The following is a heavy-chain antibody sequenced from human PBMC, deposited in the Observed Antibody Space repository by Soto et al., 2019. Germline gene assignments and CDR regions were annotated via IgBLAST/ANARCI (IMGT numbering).Heavy chain of an antibody. J-gene: IGHJ6*01. CDR2: IYHSGST. V-gene: IGHV4-4*02. D-gene: IGHD3-10*02. Sequence: SETMSLTSAVSGGSIRSSNWLSWVRQPPGKGLEWIGEIYHSGSTNYNPSLKSRVTISVDKSKNQFSLKLSSVTAADTAVYYCASVRGGYYYAMDVWGQGTTVTVSS. CDR1: GGSIRSSNW. CDR3: ASVRGGYYYAMDV.